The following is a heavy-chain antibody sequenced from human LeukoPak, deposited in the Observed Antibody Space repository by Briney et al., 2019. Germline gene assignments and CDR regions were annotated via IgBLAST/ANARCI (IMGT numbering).Heavy chain of an antibody. V-gene: IGHV3-23*01. CDR3: AKDRGSGSSRLYSFDY. J-gene: IGHJ4*02. CDR2: ISGSGGST. D-gene: IGHD3-10*01. Sequence: PGGSLRLSCAASGFTFSSYAMNWVRQAPGKGLECVSAISGSGGSTYYADSVKSRFTISRDNSKNTLYLQMNSLRAEDTAVYYCAKDRGSGSSRLYSFDYWGQGTLVTVSS. CDR1: GFTFSSYA.